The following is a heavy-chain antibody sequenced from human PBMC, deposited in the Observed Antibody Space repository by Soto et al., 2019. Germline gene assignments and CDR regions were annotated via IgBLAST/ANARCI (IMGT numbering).Heavy chain of an antibody. J-gene: IGHJ4*02. Sequence: GASVKVSCKASGGTFSSYTISWVRQAPGQGLEWMGRIIPILGIANYAQKFQGRVTITADKSTSTAYVEPSSLRSEDTAVYYCARDQEQQSPYFDYWGQGTLVTVSS. D-gene: IGHD6-13*01. CDR1: GGTFSSYT. V-gene: IGHV1-69*04. CDR2: IIPILGIA. CDR3: ARDQEQQSPYFDY.